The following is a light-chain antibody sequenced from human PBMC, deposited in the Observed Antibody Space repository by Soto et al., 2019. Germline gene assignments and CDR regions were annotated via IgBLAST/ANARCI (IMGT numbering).Light chain of an antibody. CDR1: QSVRSSY. J-gene: IGKJ4*01. Sequence: ESVLTQSPGTLSSSPGERATLSCRASQSVRSSYLAWYQQKPGQAPRLLIYGASSRATGIPDRFSGSGYGTDFTLTISRLEPEDFAVYYCQQYGSSPPLTFGGGTKVEIK. CDR3: QQYGSSPPLT. CDR2: GAS. V-gene: IGKV3-20*01.